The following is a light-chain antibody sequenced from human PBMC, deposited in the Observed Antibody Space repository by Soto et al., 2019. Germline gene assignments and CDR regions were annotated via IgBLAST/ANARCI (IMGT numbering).Light chain of an antibody. J-gene: IGKJ1*01. CDR2: KIS. V-gene: IGKV2-24*01. CDR3: QHYDWSLTWT. CDR1: QSLVHSDGNTY. Sequence: DVVLTQTPLSSPVTVGQPASISCRSSQSLVHSDGNTYLSWLHQRPGQPPRLLIYKISMRFSGVPDRFSGSGAGTDFTLKISELEPEDFAVYYCQHYDWSLTWTFGPGTKVDIK.